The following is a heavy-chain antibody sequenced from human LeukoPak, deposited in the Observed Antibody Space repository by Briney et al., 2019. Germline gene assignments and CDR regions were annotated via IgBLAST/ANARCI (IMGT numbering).Heavy chain of an antibody. CDR1: GFTFSNYW. Sequence: GGSLRLSCAASGFTFSNYWMHWIRQVPGKGLVWVSHIKYDGSATNYADSVKGRFTISRDNAKNSLYLQMNSLRAEDTAVYYCVSGSLQSGYNFDYWGQGALVTVSS. CDR3: VSGSLQSGYNFDY. CDR2: IKYDGSAT. V-gene: IGHV3-74*01. J-gene: IGHJ4*02. D-gene: IGHD3-3*01.